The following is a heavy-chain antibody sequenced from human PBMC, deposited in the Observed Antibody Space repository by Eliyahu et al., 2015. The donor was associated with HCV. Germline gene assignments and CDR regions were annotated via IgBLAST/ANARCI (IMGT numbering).Heavy chain of an antibody. CDR3: ARENDKPLDI. CDR2: INPSSGST. CDR1: GYTFTSHY. Sequence: QVQLVQSGAEVKKPGASVTVSCKASGYTFTSHYVHWVRQAPGXGLQWMGVINPSSGSTSYPQRFQGRVTMTRDTSTSTVYMYLSVLKSEDTAVYYCARENDKPLDIWGQGTVVTVSS. J-gene: IGHJ3*02. V-gene: IGHV1-46*01. D-gene: IGHD3-22*01.